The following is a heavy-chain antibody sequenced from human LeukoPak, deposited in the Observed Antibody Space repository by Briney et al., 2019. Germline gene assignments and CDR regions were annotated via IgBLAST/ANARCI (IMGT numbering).Heavy chain of an antibody. D-gene: IGHD2-8*02. Sequence: GSLRRSCAASGLPFNNYGMNRVRQAPGRGREGLAVVINGGNIAYYRDYVEGRFTVSIHNSKNTLYLQMNSLRAEDTAVYYCVREQGTGWYMASDYWVQGTLVTVSS. CDR3: VREQGTGWYMASDY. V-gene: IGHV3-30*12. CDR1: GLPFNNYG. CDR2: VINGGNIA. J-gene: IGHJ4*02.